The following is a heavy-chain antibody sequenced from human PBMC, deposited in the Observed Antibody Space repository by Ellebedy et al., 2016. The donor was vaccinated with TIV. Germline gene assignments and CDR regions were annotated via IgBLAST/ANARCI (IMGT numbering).Heavy chain of an antibody. CDR3: AREDDSNAFDI. Sequence: PGGSLRLSCAASGFTFSSYAMHWVRQAPGKGLEYVSAISSNGGSTYYANSVKGRFTISRDNSKNTLYLQMGSLRAEDMAVYYCAREDDSNAFDIWGQGTMVTVSS. CDR1: GFTFSSYA. J-gene: IGHJ3*02. V-gene: IGHV3-64*01. CDR2: ISSNGGST. D-gene: IGHD3-22*01.